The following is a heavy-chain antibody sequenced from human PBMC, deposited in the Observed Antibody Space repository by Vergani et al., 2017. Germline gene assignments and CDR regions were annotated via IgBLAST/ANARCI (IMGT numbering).Heavy chain of an antibody. CDR1: GFTFSTYA. CDR3: ARGNYYGSGTYVDP. Sequence: EVQLLESGGSLKQPGGSVRLSCAASGFTFSTYAMHWVRQAPGKGLEWVSALTGGGGSTYYADSVKDRVTISRDTSKNTLHLQINNLRVEDTAVYYCARGNYYGSGTYVDPWGQGTLVTVSS. CDR2: LTGGGGST. J-gene: IGHJ5*02. D-gene: IGHD3-10*01. V-gene: IGHV3-23*01.